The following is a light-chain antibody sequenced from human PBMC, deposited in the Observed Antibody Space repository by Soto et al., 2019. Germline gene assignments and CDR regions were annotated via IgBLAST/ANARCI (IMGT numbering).Light chain of an antibody. Sequence: EIVMTQSPVTLSVSPGERATLSCRASQSVSSALAWYQQKPGQAPRLLIYEASNRATGIPARFSGSGSGADFTLTISSLEPEDFALYYCQQHINWPLTFDGGTKVDIK. J-gene: IGKJ4*01. CDR2: EAS. CDR3: QQHINWPLT. CDR1: QSVSSA. V-gene: IGKV3-11*01.